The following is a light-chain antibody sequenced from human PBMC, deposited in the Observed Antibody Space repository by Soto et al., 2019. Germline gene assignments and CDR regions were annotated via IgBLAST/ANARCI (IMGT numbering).Light chain of an antibody. CDR2: EVI. V-gene: IGLV2-14*03. CDR1: SSDIGAHNF. CDR3: NSYTTSNTFV. Sequence: QCVLTQPASVSGSPGQAITVSCSGTSSDIGAHNFVSWYQQHPGKAPKLIIYEVINRPSGVSDRFSGSKSGNTASLTISGLQSEDEADYYCNSYTTSNTFVFGSGTKVTVL. J-gene: IGLJ1*01.